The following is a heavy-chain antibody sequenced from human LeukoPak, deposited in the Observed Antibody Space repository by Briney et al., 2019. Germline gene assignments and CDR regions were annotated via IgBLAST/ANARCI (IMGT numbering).Heavy chain of an antibody. Sequence: GGSLRLSCAASGFTFSSFAMHWVRQAPGKGLEWVANIKKDGSEKYYVDSVKGRFTISRDNAKNSLYLQMNSLRAEDTAVYYCANQRSYDFFQDIWGQGTMVTVSS. CDR2: IKKDGSEK. V-gene: IGHV3-7*01. CDR1: GFTFSSFA. J-gene: IGHJ3*02. D-gene: IGHD3-3*01. CDR3: ANQRSYDFFQDI.